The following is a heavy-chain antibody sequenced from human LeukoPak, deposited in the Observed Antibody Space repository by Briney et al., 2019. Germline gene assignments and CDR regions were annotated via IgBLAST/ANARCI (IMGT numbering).Heavy chain of an antibody. CDR1: RFTFTTYA. D-gene: IGHD4-23*01. J-gene: IGHJ4*02. CDR3: AKSHSVTYRGYFDS. Sequence: GGSLRLSCAASRFTFTTYAMSWVRQAPGKGLEWVSTISNSGDNTYYANSVKGRFTISRDNSKNTLSLQMNSLRAEDTAVYYCAKSHSVTYRGYFDSRGQGTLVTVSS. V-gene: IGHV3-23*01. CDR2: ISNSGDNT.